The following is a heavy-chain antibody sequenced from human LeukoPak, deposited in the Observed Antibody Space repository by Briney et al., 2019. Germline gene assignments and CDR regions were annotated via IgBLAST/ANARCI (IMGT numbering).Heavy chain of an antibody. V-gene: IGHV1-18*01. D-gene: IGHD3-10*01. CDR3: ARDGPLSGFYY. Sequence: ASVTVSCKASGYIFFNYGLSWVRLAPGQGLEWMGRISTNDGSVQCSRKFQDRVTMTTDTSTNTAYLELKSLRFDDTAMYYCARDGPLSGFYYWSQGTPVSVSS. J-gene: IGHJ4*02. CDR2: ISTNDGSV. CDR1: GYIFFNYG.